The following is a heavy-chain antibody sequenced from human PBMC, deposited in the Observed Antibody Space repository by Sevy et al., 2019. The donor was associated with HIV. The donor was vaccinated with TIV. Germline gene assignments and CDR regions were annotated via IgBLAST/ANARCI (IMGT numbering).Heavy chain of an antibody. CDR1: GFDFRTYP. V-gene: IGHV3-48*04. D-gene: IGHD4-17*01. J-gene: IGHJ4*01. Sequence: GGSLRLSCVASGFDFRTYPMNWVRQAPGKGLEWISNIRAENSGTNYADSVKGRFTVSRDNAQNSLYLQMNSLRVEDSAVYYCVRDYAVAFDRWGHGVLVTVSS. CDR2: IRAENSGT. CDR3: VRDYAVAFDR.